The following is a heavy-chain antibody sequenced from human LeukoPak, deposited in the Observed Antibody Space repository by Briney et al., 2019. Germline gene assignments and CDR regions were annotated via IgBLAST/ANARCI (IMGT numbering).Heavy chain of an antibody. CDR3: AREGDISAGGYCFDY. Sequence: GGSLRLSCAASGFTFSSYGMHWVRQAPGKGLEWVAVIWYDGSNKYYADSVKGRFTISRDNSKNTLYLQMNSLRAEDTAVYYCAREGDISAGGYCFDYWGQGTLVTVSS. CDR1: GFTFSSYG. D-gene: IGHD4-23*01. J-gene: IGHJ4*02. V-gene: IGHV3-33*01. CDR2: IWYDGSNK.